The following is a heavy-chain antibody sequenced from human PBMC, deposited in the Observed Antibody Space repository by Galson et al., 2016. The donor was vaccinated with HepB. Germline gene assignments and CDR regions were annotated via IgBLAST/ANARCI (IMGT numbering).Heavy chain of an antibody. CDR2: INHSGGT. CDR3: ARGSSNWPAGAFDI. V-gene: IGHV4-34*01. CDR1: GASISGYY. D-gene: IGHD6-13*01. J-gene: IGHJ3*02. Sequence: SETLSLTCGVYGASISGYYWSWIRQPPGKGLDLIGEINHSGGTNHNPSLKSRVTMSVDTPKNQFSLKLKSVNAADTAVYYCARGSSNWPAGAFDIWGPGTVLTVSS.